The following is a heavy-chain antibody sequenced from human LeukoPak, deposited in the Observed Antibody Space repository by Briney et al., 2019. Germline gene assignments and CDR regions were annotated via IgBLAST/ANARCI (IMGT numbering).Heavy chain of an antibody. CDR1: GVSISSGDYY. Sequence: NPSQTLSLTCSVSGVSISSGDYYWSCLRQPPGKGLEWIGYFYYSGSTYYNPSLKSRVTISVDTSKNQFSLKLSSVTAADTAVYYCARVVGYSYPLLFDYWGQGTLVTVSS. CDR2: FYYSGST. J-gene: IGHJ4*02. D-gene: IGHD5-18*01. CDR3: ARVVGYSYPLLFDY. V-gene: IGHV4-30-4*08.